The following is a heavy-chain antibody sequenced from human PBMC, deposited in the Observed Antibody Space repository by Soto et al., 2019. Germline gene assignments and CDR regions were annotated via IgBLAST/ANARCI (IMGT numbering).Heavy chain of an antibody. CDR3: TRDAIFGVVIEPVDY. CDR1: VFTFGDYA. J-gene: IGHJ4*02. V-gene: IGHV3-49*03. CDR2: IRSKAYGGTT. Sequence: GSLRLSCTSSVFTFGDYAMSWFRQAPGKGLEWVGFIRSKAYGGTTEYAASVKGRFTISRDDSKSIAYLQMNSLKTEDTAVYYCTRDAIFGVVIEPVDYWGQGTLVTVSS. D-gene: IGHD3-3*01.